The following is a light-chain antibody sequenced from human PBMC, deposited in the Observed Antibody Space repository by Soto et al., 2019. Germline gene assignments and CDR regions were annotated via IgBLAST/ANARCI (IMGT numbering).Light chain of an antibody. CDR1: QSVSSY. J-gene: IGKJ3*01. CDR3: QQCAASPFT. Sequence: PGERATLSCRASQSVSSYLAWYQQKPGQAPRLLIYDASNRATGIPARFSGSGSGTDFTLTISSLEPEDFAVYYCQQCAASPFTFVPGTKVDI. V-gene: IGKV3-11*01. CDR2: DAS.